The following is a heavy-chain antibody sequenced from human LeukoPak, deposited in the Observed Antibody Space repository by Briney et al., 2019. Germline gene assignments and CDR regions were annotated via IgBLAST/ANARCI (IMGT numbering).Heavy chain of an antibody. V-gene: IGHV3-23*01. J-gene: IGHJ5*02. D-gene: IGHD6-19*01. CDR3: AKGAPGAVAGINYWFDP. CDR1: GFTFSSYA. CDR2: ISGSGGST. Sequence: GSLILSCAASGFTFSSYAMSWVRQAPGKGLEWVSAISGSGGSTCYADSVKGRFTISRDNSKNTLYLQMNSLRAEDTAVYYCAKGAPGAVAGINYWFDPWGQGTLVTVSS.